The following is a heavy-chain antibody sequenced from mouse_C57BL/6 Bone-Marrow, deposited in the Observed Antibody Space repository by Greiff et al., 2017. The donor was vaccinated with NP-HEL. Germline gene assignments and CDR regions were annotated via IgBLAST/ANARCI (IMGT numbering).Heavy chain of an antibody. CDR3: AKSGLYDGYSFAY. CDR1: GFSLTSYG. Sequence: VQLQESGPGLVQPSQSLSITCTVSGFSLTSYGVHWVRQPPGKGLEWLGVIWSGGSTDYNAAFISRLSISKDNSKSQVFFKMNSLQADDTAIYYCAKSGLYDGYSFAYWGQGTLVTVSA. D-gene: IGHD2-3*01. V-gene: IGHV2-4*01. CDR2: IWSGGST. J-gene: IGHJ3*01.